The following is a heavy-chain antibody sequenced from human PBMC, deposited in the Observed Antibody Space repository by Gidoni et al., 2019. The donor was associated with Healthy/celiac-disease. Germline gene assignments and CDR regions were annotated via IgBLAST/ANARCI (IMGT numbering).Heavy chain of an antibody. CDR3: AREGGNLGVVIMGWFDP. CDR2: IWYDGSNK. V-gene: IGHV3-33*01. Sequence: QVQLVESGGGVVQPGRSLRLSCAASGFTFSRYGMHWVRQAPGKGLEWVAVIWYDGSNKYYADSVKGRFTISRDNSKNTLYLQMNSLRAEDTAVYYCAREGGNLGVVIMGWFDPWGQGTLVTVSS. CDR1: GFTFSRYG. J-gene: IGHJ5*02. D-gene: IGHD3-3*01.